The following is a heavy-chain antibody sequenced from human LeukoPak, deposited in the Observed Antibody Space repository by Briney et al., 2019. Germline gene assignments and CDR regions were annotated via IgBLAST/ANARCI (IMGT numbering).Heavy chain of an antibody. D-gene: IGHD6-19*01. CDR2: IYSGGST. J-gene: IGHJ4*02. CDR1: GFTVSSNY. Sequence: PGGSLRLSCAASGFTVSSNYMSWVRQAPGKGLEWVSVIYSGGSTYYADSVKGRFTISRDNAKNSLYLQMNSLRAEDTAVYYCARAPIAVAGTVDYWGQGTLVTVSS. CDR3: ARAPIAVAGTVDY. V-gene: IGHV3-66*01.